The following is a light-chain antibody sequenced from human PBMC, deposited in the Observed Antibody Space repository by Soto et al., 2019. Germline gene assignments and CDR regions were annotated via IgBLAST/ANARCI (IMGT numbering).Light chain of an antibody. J-gene: IGLJ2*01. CDR3: SSYTSASTPLV. Sequence: QSALTQPASVSGSPGQSITISCTGTGSDVGGYNYVSWYQQHPGKAPKVMIYDVSNRPSGVSNRFSGSQSGNTASLTISGLQAEDEADYYCSSYTSASTPLVFGRGTKLTVL. V-gene: IGLV2-14*01. CDR2: DVS. CDR1: GSDVGGYNY.